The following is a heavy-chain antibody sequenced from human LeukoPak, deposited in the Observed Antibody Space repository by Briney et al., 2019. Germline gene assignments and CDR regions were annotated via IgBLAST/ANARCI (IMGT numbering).Heavy chain of an antibody. D-gene: IGHD2-2*01. CDR2: IIPIFGTA. Sequence: GASVKVSCKASGGTFSSYAISWVRQAPGQGLEWMGGIIPIFGTANYAQKFQGRVTITADESTSTAYMELSSLRSEDTAVYYCARLKEHQQIFDSWGQGTLVTVSS. CDR3: ARLKEHQQIFDS. V-gene: IGHV1-69*01. J-gene: IGHJ4*02. CDR1: GGTFSSYA.